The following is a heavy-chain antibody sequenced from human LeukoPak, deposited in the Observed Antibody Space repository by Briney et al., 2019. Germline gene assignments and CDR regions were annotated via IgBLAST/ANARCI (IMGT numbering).Heavy chain of an antibody. J-gene: IGHJ4*02. CDR3: AKGYSSGWAD. CDR1: GFTFSSYE. D-gene: IGHD6-19*01. CDR2: ISTTGDRT. Sequence: GGSLRLSCTASGFTFSSYEMNWVRQAPGKGLEWISYISTTGDRTQYADSVKGRFTISRDNSKNTLYLQMNSLRAEDTAVYYCAKGYSSGWADWGQGTLVTVSS. V-gene: IGHV3-48*03.